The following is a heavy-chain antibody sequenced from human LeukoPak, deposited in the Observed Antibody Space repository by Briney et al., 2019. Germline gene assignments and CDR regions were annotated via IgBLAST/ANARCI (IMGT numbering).Heavy chain of an antibody. D-gene: IGHD3-3*01. Sequence: GGSLRLSCAASDFTFSSYAMSWVRQAPGKGLEWVSAISGSGGSTYYADSVKGRFTISRDNSKNTLYLQMNSLRAEDTAVYYCAKAYDFWSGIDYWGQGTLVTVSS. J-gene: IGHJ4*02. CDR1: DFTFSSYA. V-gene: IGHV3-23*01. CDR3: AKAYDFWSGIDY. CDR2: ISGSGGST.